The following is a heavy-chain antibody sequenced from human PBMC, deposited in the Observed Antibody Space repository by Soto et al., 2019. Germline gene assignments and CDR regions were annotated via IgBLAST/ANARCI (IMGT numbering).Heavy chain of an antibody. D-gene: IGHD6-13*01. CDR3: ARRLGAAAAAYFDF. CDR2: IYPGDSDT. CDR1: GHSFTSYW. V-gene: IGHV5-51*01. Sequence: GESLKISCEGSGHSFTSYWIGWVRQMPGKGLELMGIIYPGDSDTTYSPSFQGQVTISVDKSINTAYLQWSSLKASDTAMYYCARRLGAAAAAYFDFWGPGTLVTVSS. J-gene: IGHJ4*02.